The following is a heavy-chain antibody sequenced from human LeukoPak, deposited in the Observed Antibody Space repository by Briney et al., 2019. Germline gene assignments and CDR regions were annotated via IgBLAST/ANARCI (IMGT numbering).Heavy chain of an antibody. J-gene: IGHJ5*02. CDR1: GLTFDNYV. CDR2: ISGDGGRR. Sequence: GGSLRLSCAASGLTFDNYVMHWVRQAPGKGLEWVSLISGDGGRRHYADSVKGRFTISRDNSKNSLYLQMNSLRTEDTALYYCGKDKGAWGQGTLVTVSS. CDR3: GKDKGA. D-gene: IGHD3-16*01. V-gene: IGHV3-43*02.